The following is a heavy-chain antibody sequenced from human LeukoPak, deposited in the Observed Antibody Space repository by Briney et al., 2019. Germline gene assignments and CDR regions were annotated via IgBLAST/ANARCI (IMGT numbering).Heavy chain of an antibody. J-gene: IGHJ4*02. V-gene: IGHV1-18*01. CDR3: ARSNYYGSGSYDYFDY. D-gene: IGHD3-10*01. CDR2: ISAYNGNT. Sequence: ASVKVSCKASGYTFTSYGISWVRQAPGQGLEWMGWISAYNGNTNYAQKLQGRATMTTDTSTGTAYMELSSLRSEDTAVYYCARSNYYGSGSYDYFDYWGQGTLVTVSS. CDR1: GYTFTSYG.